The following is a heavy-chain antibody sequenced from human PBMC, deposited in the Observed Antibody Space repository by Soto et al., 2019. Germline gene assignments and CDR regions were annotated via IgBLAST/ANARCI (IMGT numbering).Heavy chain of an antibody. J-gene: IGHJ4*02. CDR3: ARDRNRQRSYYDFWSGSQGPFDY. CDR1: GYTFTGYY. V-gene: IGHV1-2*04. D-gene: IGHD3-3*01. CDR2: INPNSGGT. Sequence: ASVKVSCKASGYTFTGYYMHWVRQAPGQGLEWMVWINPNSGGTNYAQKFQGWVTMTRDTSISTAYMELSRLRSDDTAVYYCARDRNRQRSYYDFWSGSQGPFDYWGQGTLVTVSS.